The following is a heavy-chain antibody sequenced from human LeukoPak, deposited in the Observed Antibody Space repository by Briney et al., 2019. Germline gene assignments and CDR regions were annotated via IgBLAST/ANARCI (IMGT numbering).Heavy chain of an antibody. V-gene: IGHV3-30-3*01. D-gene: IGHD1-26*01. CDR3: AREEVWSVVGYYYYYYGMDV. J-gene: IGHJ6*02. CDR2: ISYDGSNK. CDR1: GFTFSSYA. Sequence: GGSLRLSCAASGFTFSSYAMHWVRQAPGKGLEWVAVISYDGSNKYYADSVKGRFTISRGNSKNTLYLQMNSLRAEDTAVYYCAREEVWSVVGYYYYYYGMDVWGQGTTVTVSS.